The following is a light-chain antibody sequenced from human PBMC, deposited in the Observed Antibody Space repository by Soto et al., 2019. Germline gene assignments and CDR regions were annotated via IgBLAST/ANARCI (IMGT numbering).Light chain of an antibody. J-gene: IGKJ1*01. CDR2: AAS. CDR3: QQSYSTPQAWT. CDR1: QSISSY. Sequence: DIQMTQSPSSLSASVGDRVTITCRASQSISSYLNWYQQKPGKAPKLLLYAASSLQSGVPSRFSGSGSGTDFTLTISSLQPEDFATYYCQQSYSTPQAWTFGQGTKVEIK. V-gene: IGKV1-39*01.